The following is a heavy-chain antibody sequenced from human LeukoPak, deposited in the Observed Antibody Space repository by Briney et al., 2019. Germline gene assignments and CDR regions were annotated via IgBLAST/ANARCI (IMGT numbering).Heavy chain of an antibody. V-gene: IGHV3-30*03. CDR1: GFTFSSYA. CDR2: ISYDGSNK. J-gene: IGHJ4*02. CDR3: ARDLGGSYGNFDY. D-gene: IGHD1-26*01. Sequence: PGGSLRLSCAVSGFTFSSYAMHWVRQAPGKGLEWVAVISYDGSNKYYADSVQGRFTISRDNSRNTLFLQMNSLRAEDTAVYYCARDLGGSYGNFDYWGQGTPVTVSS.